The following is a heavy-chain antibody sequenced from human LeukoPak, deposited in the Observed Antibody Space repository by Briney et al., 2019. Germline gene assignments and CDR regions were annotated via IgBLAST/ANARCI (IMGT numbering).Heavy chain of an antibody. D-gene: IGHD3-9*01. Sequence: HPGGSLRLSCAASGVTFNSYAMSWVRQAPGKGLEWVSAISGSGGSTYYADSVKGRFTISRDNSKNTLYLQMNSLRAEDTAVYYCAKDGGTDYDILTGYLYWGQGTLVTVSS. CDR2: ISGSGGST. CDR1: GVTFNSYA. V-gene: IGHV3-23*01. CDR3: AKDGGTDYDILTGYLY. J-gene: IGHJ4*02.